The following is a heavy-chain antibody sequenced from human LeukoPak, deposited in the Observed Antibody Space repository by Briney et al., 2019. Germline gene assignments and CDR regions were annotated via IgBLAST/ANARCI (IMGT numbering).Heavy chain of an antibody. Sequence: PGGSLRLSCAASGFTFSSYAMSWVRQAPGKGLEWVSSVSGSGVGTYYADSVKGRFTISRDNAKNSLYLQMNSLRDEDTAVYYCARDHYDTSGFSTYYFDYWGQGTLVAVSS. J-gene: IGHJ4*02. CDR3: ARDHYDTSGFSTYYFDY. CDR1: GFTFSSYA. V-gene: IGHV3-23*01. D-gene: IGHD3-22*01. CDR2: VSGSGVGT.